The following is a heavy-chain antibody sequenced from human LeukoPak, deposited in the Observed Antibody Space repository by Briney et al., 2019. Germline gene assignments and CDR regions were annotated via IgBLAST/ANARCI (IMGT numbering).Heavy chain of an antibody. CDR3: ARDGPATTVTTLAFDI. J-gene: IGHJ3*02. V-gene: IGHV3-30*04. CDR1: GFTFSSYA. CDR2: ISYDGSNK. Sequence: GGSLRLSCAASGFTFSSYAMHWVRQAPGKGLEWVAVISYDGSNKYYADSVKGRFTISRDNSKNTQYLQMNSLRAEDTAVYYCARDGPATTVTTLAFDIWGQGTMVTVSS. D-gene: IGHD4-17*01.